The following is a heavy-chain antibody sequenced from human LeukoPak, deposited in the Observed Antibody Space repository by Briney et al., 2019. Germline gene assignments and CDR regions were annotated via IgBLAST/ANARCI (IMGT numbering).Heavy chain of an antibody. CDR3: AKDGSLLWFGELFIDY. D-gene: IGHD3-10*01. CDR1: GFTFSSYG. Sequence: GGSLRLSCAASGFTFSSYGMHWVGQAPGKGLEWVAVISYDGSNKYYADSVKGRFTISRDNSKNTLYLQMNSLRAEDTAVYYCAKDGSLLWFGELFIDYWGQGTLVTVSS. CDR2: ISYDGSNK. J-gene: IGHJ4*02. V-gene: IGHV3-30*18.